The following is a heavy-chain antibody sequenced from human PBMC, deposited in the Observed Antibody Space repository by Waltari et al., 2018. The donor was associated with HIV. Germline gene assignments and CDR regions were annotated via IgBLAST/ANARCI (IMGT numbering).Heavy chain of an antibody. CDR2: INPSGGST. CDR3: AREISTYYYGMDV. J-gene: IGHJ6*04. CDR1: GYTFTSYY. Sequence: QVQLVQSGAEVKKPGASVTVSCTASGYTFTSYYMHWVRQAPAQGLEWMGIINPSGGSTSYAQKFQGRVTMTRDTSTSTVYMELSSLRSEDTAVYYCAREISTYYYGMDVWGKGTTVTVSS. V-gene: IGHV1-46*03.